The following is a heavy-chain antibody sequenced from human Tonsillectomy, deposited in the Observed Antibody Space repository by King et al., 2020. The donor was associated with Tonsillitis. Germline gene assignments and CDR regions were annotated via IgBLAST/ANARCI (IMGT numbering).Heavy chain of an antibody. CDR1: GYPLTALS. Sequence: QLVPSVSAVKTPGASVKVSFNVSGYPLTALSLHLLRPAPGTGLEWMGGFDPEDGETIYAQKFQGRVTLTEDTSTAQAYLELSSLRSEDPAVSYWATADTEGDEGAPKHQEAGESWGQGTRGT. D-gene: IGHD3-16*01. CDR2: FDPEDGET. V-gene: IGHV1-24*01. J-gene: IGHJ3*01. CDR3: ATADTEGDEGAPKHQEAGES.